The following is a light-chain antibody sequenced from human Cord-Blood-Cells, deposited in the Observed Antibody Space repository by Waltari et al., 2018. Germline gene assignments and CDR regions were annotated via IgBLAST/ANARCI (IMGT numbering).Light chain of an antibody. J-gene: IGLJ2*01. Sequence: QSALTQPASVSGSPGQSFTISCTGTSSDVGGYNYVSWYQQHPGKAPKLMIYEVSNRPSGVSNRFSGSKSGNTASLTISVLQAEDEADYYCSSYTSSSTVVFGGGTKLTVL. CDR1: SSDVGGYNY. CDR2: EVS. V-gene: IGLV2-14*01. CDR3: SSYTSSSTVV.